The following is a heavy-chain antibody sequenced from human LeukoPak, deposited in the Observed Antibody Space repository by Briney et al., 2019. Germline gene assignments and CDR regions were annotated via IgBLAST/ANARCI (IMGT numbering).Heavy chain of an antibody. CDR3: ARVSGIAVAGTTPGSFDI. CDR1: GGSISSYY. Sequence: SETLSLTCTVSGGSISSYYWSWIRQPPGKGLECIGYIYYSGSTNYNPSLKSRVTISVDTSKNQFSLKLSSVTAADTAVYYCARVSGIAVAGTTPGSFDIWGQGTMLTVSS. V-gene: IGHV4-59*12. J-gene: IGHJ3*02. D-gene: IGHD6-19*01. CDR2: IYYSGST.